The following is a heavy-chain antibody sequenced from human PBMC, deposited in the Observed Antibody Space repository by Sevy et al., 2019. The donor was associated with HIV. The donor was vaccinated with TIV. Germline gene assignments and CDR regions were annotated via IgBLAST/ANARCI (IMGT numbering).Heavy chain of an antibody. J-gene: IGHJ4*02. V-gene: IGHV3-23*01. D-gene: IGHD2-2*01. CDR3: AGEGCSRPHDY. CDR2: LSFGCGQI. CDR1: GFAFKDYS. Sequence: GGSLRLSCAASGFAFKDYSMSWIRQAPGKGLEWVATLSFGCGQINYADSVKGRFTISRDNSKNSFYLQMDNLRVEDTALYYCAGEGCSRPHDYWGQGTLVTVSS.